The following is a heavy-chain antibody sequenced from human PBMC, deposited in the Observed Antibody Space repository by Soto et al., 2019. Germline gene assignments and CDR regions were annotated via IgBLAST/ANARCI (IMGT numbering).Heavy chain of an antibody. CDR3: ATRYLPSSGDY. Sequence: EVQLLESGGGLVQPGGSLRLSCAASGFTFSSYAMSWVRQAPGKGLEWVSAISGSGGSTYYADSVKGRFTISRDNSKNTRYLQMNSLRAEDTAVSYCATRYLPSSGDYWGQGTLVTVSS. CDR1: GFTFSSYA. CDR2: ISGSGGST. J-gene: IGHJ4*02. V-gene: IGHV3-23*01. D-gene: IGHD1-1*01.